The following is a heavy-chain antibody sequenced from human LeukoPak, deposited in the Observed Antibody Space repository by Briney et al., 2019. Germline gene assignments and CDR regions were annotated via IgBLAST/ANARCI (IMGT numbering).Heavy chain of an antibody. CDR2: IYYSGST. D-gene: IGHD4-17*01. V-gene: IGHV4-59*01. CDR3: ARARSDYGDYCFDY. CDR1: GGSISSYY. J-gene: IGHJ4*02. Sequence: SETLSLTCTVSGGSISSYYWSWIRQPPGKGLEWIGYIYYSGSTNYNPSLKSRVTISVDTSKNQFSLKLSSVTAADTAVYYCARARSDYGDYCFDYWGQGTLVTVSS.